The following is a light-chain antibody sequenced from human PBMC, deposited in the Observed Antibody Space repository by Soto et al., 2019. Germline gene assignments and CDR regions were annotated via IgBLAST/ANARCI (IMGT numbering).Light chain of an antibody. CDR1: GSDIGAYNY. J-gene: IGLJ1*01. V-gene: IGLV2-14*01. Sequence: QSALTEPARVSVSPGQSITISCTGSGSDIGAYNYVSWYQQHPGKAPKLLIHGVTRRPSGVSSRFSASKSAYTASLTISGLQAEDEATYFCSSFTTSYFYVFGPGTKVTVL. CDR2: GVT. CDR3: SSFTTSYFYV.